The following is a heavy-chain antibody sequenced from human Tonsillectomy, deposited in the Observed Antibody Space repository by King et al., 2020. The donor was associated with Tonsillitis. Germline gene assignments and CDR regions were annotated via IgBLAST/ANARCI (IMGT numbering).Heavy chain of an antibody. J-gene: IGHJ3*02. CDR1: GFSLSTSGVG. CDR3: AHRKNAAASGTGAFDI. V-gene: IGHV2-5*05. CDR2: IYWDDDK. Sequence: QITLKESGPTLVKPTQTLTLTCTFSGFSLSTSGVGVGWIRQPPGKALEWLALIYWDDDKRYGPSLWSSVTIAKDTSKNQVVLTMTKMDPVDTGTYYCAHRKNAAASGTGAFDIWGQGTVVTVSS. D-gene: IGHD6-13*01.